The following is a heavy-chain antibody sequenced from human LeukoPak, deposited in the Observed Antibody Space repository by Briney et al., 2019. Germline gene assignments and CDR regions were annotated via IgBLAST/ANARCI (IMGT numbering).Heavy chain of an antibody. CDR1: GGSFSGYY. CDR3: ARGTRGYSGYDLEYFDY. V-gene: IGHV4-34*01. Sequence: SETLSLTCAVYGGSFSGYYWSWIRQPPGKGLEWIGEINHSGSTNYNPSLKSRVTISVDRSKNQFSLKLSSVTAADTAVYYCARGTRGYSGYDLEYFDYWGQGTLVTVSS. D-gene: IGHD5-12*01. J-gene: IGHJ4*02. CDR2: INHSGST.